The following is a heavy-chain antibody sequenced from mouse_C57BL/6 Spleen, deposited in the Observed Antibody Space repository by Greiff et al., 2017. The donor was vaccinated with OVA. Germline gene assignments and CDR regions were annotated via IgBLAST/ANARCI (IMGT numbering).Heavy chain of an antibody. V-gene: IGHV5-6*01. Sequence: EVQLVESGGDLVKPGGSLKLSCAASGFTFSSYDMSWVRQTPDKRLEWVATISSGGSYTYYPASVKGRFTISRDTAKNTLYLQMNRLKSEDTAMYSCARGGAGRDYFDYWGQGTTLTVSS. D-gene: IGHD4-1*01. CDR2: ISSGGSYT. CDR1: GFTFSSYD. J-gene: IGHJ2*01. CDR3: ARGGAGRDYFDY.